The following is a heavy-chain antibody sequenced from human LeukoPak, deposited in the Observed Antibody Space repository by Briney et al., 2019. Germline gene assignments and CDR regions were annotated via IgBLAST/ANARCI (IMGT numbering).Heavy chain of an antibody. Sequence: PSETLSLTCTVSGGSISSSSYYWGWIRQPPGKGLEWIGSIYYSGSTYYNPSLKSRVTISVDTSKNQFSLHLNSVTPEDTAVYYCARVGGAYYYGMDVWGQGTAVTVSS. CDR3: ARVGGAYYYGMDV. D-gene: IGHD4-17*01. CDR1: GGSISSSSYY. V-gene: IGHV4-39*07. CDR2: IYYSGST. J-gene: IGHJ6*02.